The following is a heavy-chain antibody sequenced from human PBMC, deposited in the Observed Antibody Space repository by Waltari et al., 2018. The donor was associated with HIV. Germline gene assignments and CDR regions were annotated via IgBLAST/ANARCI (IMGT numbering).Heavy chain of an antibody. CDR3: ARGRIVGAHEDY. CDR1: GGSISSSSYY. Sequence: QLQLQESGPGLVKPSETLSLTCTVSGGSISSSSYYWGWIRQPPGKGLEWIGSIYYSGSTYYNPSLKSRVTISVDTSKNQFSLKLSSVTAADTAVYYCARGRIVGAHEDYWGQGTLVTVSS. V-gene: IGHV4-39*07. CDR2: IYYSGST. J-gene: IGHJ4*02. D-gene: IGHD1-26*01.